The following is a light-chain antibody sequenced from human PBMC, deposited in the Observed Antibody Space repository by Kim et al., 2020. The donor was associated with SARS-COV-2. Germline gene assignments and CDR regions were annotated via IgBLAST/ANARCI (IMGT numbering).Light chain of an antibody. CDR3: QKYNSWPLT. CDR1: QSLSSH. Sequence: EIEMTQSPSSLSVSVGERATLSCRASQSLSSHLAWYQQKPGQVPRLLIYGASIRPTGIPARFSGSGSGTDFTLTISSLQSEDFAIYYCQKYNSWPLTFGGGTKVDIK. J-gene: IGKJ4*02. V-gene: IGKV3D-15*01. CDR2: GAS.